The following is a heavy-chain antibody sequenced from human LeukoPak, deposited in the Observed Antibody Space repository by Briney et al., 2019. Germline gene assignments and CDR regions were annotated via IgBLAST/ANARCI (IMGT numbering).Heavy chain of an antibody. V-gene: IGHV4-38-2*02. Sequence: PSETLSLTCSVSGHSITTGYFWAWIRQSPGKGLEWIASVSHSGTTYYNPPLKSRVTISLDTSRNQLSLKLSSVTAADTAVYYCVTDVLLCGGNICNFFDSWGQGTLVTVSS. D-gene: IGHD2-15*01. CDR2: VSHSGTT. CDR3: VTDVLLCGGNICNFFDS. J-gene: IGHJ5*01. CDR1: GHSITTGYF.